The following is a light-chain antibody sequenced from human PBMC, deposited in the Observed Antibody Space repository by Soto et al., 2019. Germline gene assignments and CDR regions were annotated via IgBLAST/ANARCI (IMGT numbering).Light chain of an antibody. CDR1: QDINNY. Sequence: DIQMTQSPSSLSASVGDRVTITCQASQDINNYLNWYQQQPGKAPNLLIYGASNLETGVPSRFSGSGSGTDFTFTISSLQAEDIATYYCQQYNNYPYTVGQGTKVDIK. J-gene: IGKJ2*01. CDR3: QQYNNYPYT. V-gene: IGKV1-33*01. CDR2: GAS.